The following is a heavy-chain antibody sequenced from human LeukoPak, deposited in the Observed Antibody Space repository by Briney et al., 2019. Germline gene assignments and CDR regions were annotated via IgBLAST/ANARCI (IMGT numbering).Heavy chain of an antibody. Sequence: GGSLRLSCAASGFTFSNYGMHWVRQAPGKGLEWVAVISYDGSNKYYADSVKGRFTISRDNSKNTLYLQMNSLRAEDTAVYYCAKDRDWYYFDYWGPGTLVTVSS. D-gene: IGHD5-24*01. CDR1: GFTFSNYG. V-gene: IGHV3-30*18. J-gene: IGHJ4*02. CDR3: AKDRDWYYFDY. CDR2: ISYDGSNK.